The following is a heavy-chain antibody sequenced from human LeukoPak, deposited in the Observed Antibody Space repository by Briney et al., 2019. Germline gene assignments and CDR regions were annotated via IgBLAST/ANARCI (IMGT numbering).Heavy chain of an antibody. CDR2: INDNGGIT. CDR3: LKGGWAAIGPPQD. CDR1: GFTFSRHA. Sequence: GGSLTLSCSGGGFTFSRHAMHWVGQARGKGLEYVSTINDNGGITYWADSVKGRFTISRDNSKNTLYLQMNNVRPEDTAVYHCLKGGWAAIGPPQDWGPGTLVTVSS. D-gene: IGHD3/OR15-3a*01. V-gene: IGHV3-64D*08. J-gene: IGHJ4*02.